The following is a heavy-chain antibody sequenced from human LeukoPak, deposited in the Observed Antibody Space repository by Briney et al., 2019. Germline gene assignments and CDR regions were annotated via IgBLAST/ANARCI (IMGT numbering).Heavy chain of an antibody. Sequence: ASVKVSCKASGYTFTSYAMHWVRQAPGQRLEWMGWINAGNGNTKYSQKFQGRVTMTTDTSTSTAYMELRSLRSDDTAVCYCARVAGDTATYPDPWGQGTLVTVSS. CDR3: ARVAGDTATYPDP. J-gene: IGHJ5*02. CDR1: GYTFTSYA. D-gene: IGHD5-18*01. V-gene: IGHV1-3*01. CDR2: INAGNGNT.